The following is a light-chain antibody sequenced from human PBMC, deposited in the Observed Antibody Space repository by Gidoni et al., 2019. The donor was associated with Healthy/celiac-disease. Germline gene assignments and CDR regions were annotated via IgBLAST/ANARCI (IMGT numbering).Light chain of an antibody. Sequence: QSVLTQPPSASGTPGPRVTISCSGSSSNIGSNTVNWYQQLPGTAPKLLIYSNNQRPSGVPDRVSGSKSGTSASLAISGLQSEDEADYYCAAWDDSLNGRVFGGGTKLTVL. CDR3: AAWDDSLNGRV. J-gene: IGLJ3*02. CDR1: SSNIGSNT. CDR2: SNN. V-gene: IGLV1-44*01.